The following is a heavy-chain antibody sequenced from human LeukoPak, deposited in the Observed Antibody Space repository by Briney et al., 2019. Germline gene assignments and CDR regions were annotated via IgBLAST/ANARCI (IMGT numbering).Heavy chain of an antibody. V-gene: IGHV1-18*01. CDR2: ISAYNGNT. D-gene: IGHD3-10*01. Sequence: ASVKVSCKASGYTFTSYGISWVRRAPGQGLEWMGWISAYNGNTNYAQKLQGRVTMTTDTSTSTAYMELRSLRSDDTAVYYCAIPDGSGSDHYFDYWGQGTLVTVSS. CDR3: AIPDGSGSDHYFDY. CDR1: GYTFTSYG. J-gene: IGHJ4*02.